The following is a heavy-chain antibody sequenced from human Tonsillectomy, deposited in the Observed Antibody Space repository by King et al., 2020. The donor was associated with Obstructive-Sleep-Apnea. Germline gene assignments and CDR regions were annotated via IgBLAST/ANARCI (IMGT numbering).Heavy chain of an antibody. J-gene: IGHJ6*02. CDR2: INHSGST. Sequence: QVQLQQWGAGLLKPSETLSLTCAVYGGSFSGYYWSWIRQPPGKGLEWIGEINHSGSTNYNPSLKSRVTISVDTSKNQFSLKLSSVTAADTAVYYCARLTGTFYYYYGMDVWGQGTTVTVSS. CDR3: ARLTGTFYYYYGMDV. CDR1: GGSFSGYY. V-gene: IGHV4-34*01. D-gene: IGHD1-7*01.